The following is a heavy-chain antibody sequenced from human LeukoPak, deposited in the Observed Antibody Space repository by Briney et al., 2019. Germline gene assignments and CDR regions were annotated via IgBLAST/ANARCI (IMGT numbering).Heavy chain of an antibody. CDR3: ATAAPLSRFLEWLRGNWFDP. CDR2: MNPNSGNT. Sequence: GASVKVSCKASGYTFTSYDINWVRQATGQGLEWMGWMNPNSGNTGYAQKFQGRVTMTEDTSTDTAYMELSSLRSEDTAVYYCATAAPLSRFLEWLRGNWFDPWGQGTLVTVSS. CDR1: GYTFTSYD. J-gene: IGHJ5*02. D-gene: IGHD3-3*01. V-gene: IGHV1-8*01.